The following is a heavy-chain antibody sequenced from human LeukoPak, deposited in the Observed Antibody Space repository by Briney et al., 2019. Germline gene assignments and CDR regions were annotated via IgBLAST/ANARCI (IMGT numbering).Heavy chain of an antibody. CDR1: GGSIRSGDHY. D-gene: IGHD5-18*01. CDR3: ARDSQRGYSYAAANYYYYYMDV. CDR2: IYYSGST. V-gene: IGHV4-30-4*08. Sequence: SQTLSLTCTVTGGSIRSGDHYWSWIRQPPGKGLEWIGYIYYSGSTYYNPSLKSRVTISVDTSKNQLSLKLSSVTAADTAVYYCARDSQRGYSYAAANYYYYYMDVWGKGTTVTVSS. J-gene: IGHJ6*03.